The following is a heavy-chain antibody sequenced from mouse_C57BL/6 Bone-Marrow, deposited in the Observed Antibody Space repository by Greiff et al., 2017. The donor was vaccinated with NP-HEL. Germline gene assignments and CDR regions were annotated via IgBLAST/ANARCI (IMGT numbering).Heavy chain of an antibody. CDR1: GFTIKNTY. CDR2: IDPANGNT. Sequence: EVQLQQSVAELVRPGASVKLSCTASGFTIKNTYMHWVKQRPEQGLEWIGRIDPANGNTQYAPKFQGKATITADTSSNTAYLQLSSLTSEDTAIYLCAPDVSSYVNYAMYYWGQGTSVTVSS. V-gene: IGHV14-3*01. J-gene: IGHJ4*01. D-gene: IGHD1-1*01. CDR3: APDVSSYVNYAMYY.